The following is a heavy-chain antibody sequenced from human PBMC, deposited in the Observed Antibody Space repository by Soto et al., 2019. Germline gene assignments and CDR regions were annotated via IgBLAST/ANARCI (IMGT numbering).Heavy chain of an antibody. CDR2: ISYDGSNK. CDR3: AKEGYYRSYNYYGMDV. J-gene: IGHJ6*02. Sequence: QVQLVESGGGVVQPGRSLRLSCAASGFTFSSYGMHWVRQAPGKGLEWVAVISYDGSNKYYADSVKGRFTISRDNSKNTLYLQMNSLRAEDTAVYYCAKEGYYRSYNYYGMDVWGQGTTVTVSS. D-gene: IGHD4-4*01. CDR1: GFTFSSYG. V-gene: IGHV3-30*18.